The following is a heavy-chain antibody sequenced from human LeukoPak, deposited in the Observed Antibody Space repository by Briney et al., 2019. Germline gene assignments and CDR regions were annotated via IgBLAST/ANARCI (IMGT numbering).Heavy chain of an antibody. J-gene: IGHJ4*02. D-gene: IGHD3-10*01. CDR3: ATSQADYRGSGSYYSYDY. Sequence: ASVKVSCKASGYTFSNYGISWVRQAPGQGLEWMGWISTNKGNTKSAQKNQGRVTMTTDTSTSTVHMELRSLRSDDTAVYYCATSQADYRGSGSYYSYDYWGQGTLVTVSS. V-gene: IGHV1-18*01. CDR1: GYTFSNYG. CDR2: ISTNKGNT.